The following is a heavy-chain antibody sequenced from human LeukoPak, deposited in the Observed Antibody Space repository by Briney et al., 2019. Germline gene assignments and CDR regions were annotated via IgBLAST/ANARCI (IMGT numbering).Heavy chain of an antibody. CDR1: GFTFSRSW. D-gene: IGHD6-6*01. J-gene: IGHJ4*02. CDR3: AGEPRQLAY. CDR2: INPLGSDT. Sequence: PGGSLRLSCVASGFTFSRSWMSWVRQAPGKGLEWVSSINPLGSDTRYADSVRGRFTISRDNAKNSLFLQMNSLRVEDTATYYCAGEPRQLAYWGQGTLVTVSS. V-gene: IGHV3-7*03.